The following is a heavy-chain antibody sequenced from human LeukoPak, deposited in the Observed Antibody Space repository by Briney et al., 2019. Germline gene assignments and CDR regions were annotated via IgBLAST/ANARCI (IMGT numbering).Heavy chain of an antibody. CDR2: ISYDGSNK. V-gene: IGHV3-30-3*01. Sequence: GGSLRLSCAASGFTFSSYAMHWVRQAPGKGLEWVAVISYDGSNKYYADSVKGRFTISRDNSKNTLYLQMNSLRAEDTAVYYCARDTGYDGVYWGQGTLVTVSS. CDR1: GFTFSSYA. D-gene: IGHD5-12*01. J-gene: IGHJ4*02. CDR3: ARDTGYDGVY.